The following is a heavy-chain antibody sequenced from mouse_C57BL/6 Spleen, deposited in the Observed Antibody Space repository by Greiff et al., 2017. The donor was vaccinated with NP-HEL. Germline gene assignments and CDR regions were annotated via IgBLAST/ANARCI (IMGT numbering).Heavy chain of an antibody. CDR1: GYAFSSYW. CDR2: IYPGDGDT. CDR3: ARRAAQASWFAY. Sequence: QVQLKQSGAELVKPGASVKISCKASGYAFSSYWMNWVKQRPGKGLEWIGQIYPGDGDTNYNGKFKGKATLTADKSSSTAYMQLSSLTSEDSAVYFCARRAAQASWFAYWGQGTLVTVSA. V-gene: IGHV1-80*01. D-gene: IGHD3-2*02. J-gene: IGHJ3*01.